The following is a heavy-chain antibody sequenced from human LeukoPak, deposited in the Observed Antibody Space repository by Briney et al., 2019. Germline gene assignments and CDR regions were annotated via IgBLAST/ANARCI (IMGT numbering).Heavy chain of an antibody. CDR2: IYYSVST. V-gene: IGHV4-59*08. CDR3: VRHEEDSSGWYGLGY. D-gene: IGHD6-13*01. Sequence: SETLSLTCTVSGGSISGYYWSWVRQPPGKGLEWIGFIYYSVSTSYNPSLKSRVTMSVDTSKNHFSLKLTSVTAADTAVYYCVRHEEDSSGWYGLGYWGQGTLATVSS. J-gene: IGHJ4*02. CDR1: GGSISGYY.